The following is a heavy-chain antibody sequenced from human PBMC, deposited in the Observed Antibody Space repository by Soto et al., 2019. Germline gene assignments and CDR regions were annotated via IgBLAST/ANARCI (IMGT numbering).Heavy chain of an antibody. D-gene: IGHD6-19*01. Sequence: SETLSLTCAVYGGSFSGYYWSWIRQPPGKGLEWIGEINHSGSTNYNPSLKSRVTISVDTSKNQFSLKLSSVTAADTAVYYCARGLPWLVWGYYYYYGMDVWGQGTTVTVSS. J-gene: IGHJ6*02. CDR1: GGSFSGYY. CDR2: INHSGST. V-gene: IGHV4-34*01. CDR3: ARGLPWLVWGYYYYYGMDV.